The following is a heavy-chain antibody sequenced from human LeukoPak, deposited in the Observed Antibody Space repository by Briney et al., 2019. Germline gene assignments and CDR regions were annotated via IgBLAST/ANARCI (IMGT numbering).Heavy chain of an antibody. CDR2: ISTTSSTI. CDR3: ARHGGTRVTLVEVYYFDY. Sequence: GGSLRLSCAASGFTFSSYNMNWVRQAPGKGLEWVSYISTTSSTIYYAYSVKGRFTISRDNAKNSLYLQMNSLRAEDTAVYYCARHGGTRVTLVEVYYFDYWGQGTLVTVSS. V-gene: IGHV3-48*04. D-gene: IGHD4-11*01. J-gene: IGHJ4*02. CDR1: GFTFSSYN.